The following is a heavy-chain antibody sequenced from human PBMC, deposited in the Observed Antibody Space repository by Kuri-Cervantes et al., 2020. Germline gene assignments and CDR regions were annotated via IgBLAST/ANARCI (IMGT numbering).Heavy chain of an antibody. CDR2: ISYDGSNK. Sequence: GESLKISCAASGFTFSSYAMHWVRQAPGKGLEWVAVISYDGSNKYYADSVKGRFTISRDNSRNTLYLQMNSLRAEDTAVYYCARVPGYCSGGSCYRLYYYYGMDVWGQGTTVTVSS. D-gene: IGHD2-15*01. V-gene: IGHV3-30-3*01. CDR3: ARVPGYCSGGSCYRLYYYYGMDV. CDR1: GFTFSSYA. J-gene: IGHJ6*02.